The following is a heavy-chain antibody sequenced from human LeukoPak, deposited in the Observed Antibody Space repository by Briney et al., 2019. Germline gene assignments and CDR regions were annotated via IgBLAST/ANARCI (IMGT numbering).Heavy chain of an antibody. D-gene: IGHD6-6*01. J-gene: IGHJ4*02. CDR1: GFTFSSYG. CDR3: AKEGSSSSAFDY. CDR2: ISGSGGST. Sequence: PGGSLRLSCAASGFTFSSYGVSWVRQAPGKGLEWVSAISGSGGSTYYADSVKGRFTISRDNSKNTLYLQMNNLRAEDTAVYYCAKEGSSSSAFDYWGQGTLVTVSS. V-gene: IGHV3-23*01.